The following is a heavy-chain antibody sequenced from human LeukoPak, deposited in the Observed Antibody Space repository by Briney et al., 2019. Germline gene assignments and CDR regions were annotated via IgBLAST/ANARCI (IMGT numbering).Heavy chain of an antibody. J-gene: IGHJ4*02. V-gene: IGHV3-7*01. Sequence: PGGSLRLSCAASGFTFNSYWMSWVRQAPGKGLEWVANMKQDGSEKYYVDSVKGRFTISRDNAKNSVYLQMNSLRAEDTAVYYCARQLGGSGSYWGQGTLVTVSS. CDR2: MKQDGSEK. CDR1: GFTFNSYW. D-gene: IGHD3-10*01. CDR3: ARQLGGSGSY.